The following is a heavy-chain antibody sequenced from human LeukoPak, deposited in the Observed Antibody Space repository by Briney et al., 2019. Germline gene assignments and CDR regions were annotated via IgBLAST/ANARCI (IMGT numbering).Heavy chain of an antibody. J-gene: IGHJ3*02. CDR2: ISSTTSSI. D-gene: IGHD6-19*01. V-gene: IGHV3-11*04. CDR1: GFTFSDYY. Sequence: GGSLRLSCAASGFTFSDYYMSWIRQAPGKGLEWVSYISSTTSSIYYADSVKGRFTISRDNANNSLYLHMNSLRAEDTAVYYCAKDVRQWLDAFDIWGQGTMVTVSS. CDR3: AKDVRQWLDAFDI.